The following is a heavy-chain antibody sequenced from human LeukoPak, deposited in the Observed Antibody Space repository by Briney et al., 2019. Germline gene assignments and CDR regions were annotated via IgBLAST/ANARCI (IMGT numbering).Heavy chain of an antibody. Sequence: SVKVSCKASGGTFSSYAISWVRQAPGQGLEWMGRIIPILGIANYAQKFQGRVTITADKSTSTAYMELSSLRSEDTAVYYCAQRGVYCGGDCSLDYWGQGTLVTVSS. CDR1: GGTFSSYA. CDR2: IIPILGIA. D-gene: IGHD2-21*02. CDR3: AQRGVYCGGDCSLDY. J-gene: IGHJ4*02. V-gene: IGHV1-69*04.